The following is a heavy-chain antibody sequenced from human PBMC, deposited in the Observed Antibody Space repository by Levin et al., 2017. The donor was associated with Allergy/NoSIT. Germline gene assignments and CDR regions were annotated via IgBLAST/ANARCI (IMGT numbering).Heavy chain of an antibody. D-gene: IGHD4-17*01. CDR2: ISYDGSNK. CDR3: AKAYGDYGYYFDY. Sequence: HTGGSLRLSCAASGFTFSSYGMHWVRQAPGKGLEWVAVISYDGSNKYYADSVKGRFTISRDNSKNTLYQQMNSLRAEDTAVYYCAKAYGDYGYYFDYWGQGTLVTVSS. J-gene: IGHJ4*02. V-gene: IGHV3-30*18. CDR1: GFTFSSYG.